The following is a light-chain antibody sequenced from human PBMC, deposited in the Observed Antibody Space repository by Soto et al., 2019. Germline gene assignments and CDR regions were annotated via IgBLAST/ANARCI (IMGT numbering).Light chain of an antibody. Sequence: EILMTQSPATLSVSPGERATLSCRASQSVSSNLAWYQQRPGQAPRLLIYGASARATGIPARFSGYGSGTEFTLTISGLQAEDFAVYYCQQYNDWPPWTFGQGTKVEIK. CDR3: QQYNDWPPWT. CDR2: GAS. V-gene: IGKV3-15*01. CDR1: QSVSSN. J-gene: IGKJ1*01.